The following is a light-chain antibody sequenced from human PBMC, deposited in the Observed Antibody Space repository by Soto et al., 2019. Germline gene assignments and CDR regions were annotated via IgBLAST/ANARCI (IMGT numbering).Light chain of an antibody. CDR2: DNN. CDR3: AAWDDSLNGLV. J-gene: IGLJ1*01. Sequence: QLVLTQPPSASGTPGQRVTISCSGGSSNIGINAVNWYQQLPGTAPKLLMYDNNQRPSGVPDRFSGSKSGTSASLAISGLQSEDEADYHCAAWDDSLNGLVFGTGTQLTVL. CDR1: SSNIGINA. V-gene: IGLV1-44*01.